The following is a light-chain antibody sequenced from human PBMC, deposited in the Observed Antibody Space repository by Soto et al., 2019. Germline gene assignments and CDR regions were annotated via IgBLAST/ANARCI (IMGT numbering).Light chain of an antibody. CDR3: QQYDSTPQV. CDR1: QSVLYSSNNKNY. J-gene: IGKJ1*01. V-gene: IGKV4-1*01. CDR2: WAS. Sequence: DIAMTQSPDSLAVSLGERATINCKSSQSVLYSSNNKNYLAWYQQKPGQPPKLLIYWASTRESGVPDRFRGSGSGTDFTLTISSLQAEDVAVYYCQQYDSTPQVFGQGTKVEIK.